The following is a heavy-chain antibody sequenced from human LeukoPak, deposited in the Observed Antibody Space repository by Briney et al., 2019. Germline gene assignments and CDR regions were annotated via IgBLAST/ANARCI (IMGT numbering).Heavy chain of an antibody. D-gene: IGHD6-13*01. CDR1: GFTFSSNA. CDR3: AKEGIAGDFDY. Sequence: PGGSLRLSCAASGFTFSSNAMSWVRQAPGKGQEWVSAISGSGASTHYADSVKGRFTISRDNSKNTLYLQMNSLRAEDTAVYYCAKEGIAGDFDYWGQGTLVTVSS. V-gene: IGHV3-23*01. J-gene: IGHJ4*02. CDR2: ISGSGAST.